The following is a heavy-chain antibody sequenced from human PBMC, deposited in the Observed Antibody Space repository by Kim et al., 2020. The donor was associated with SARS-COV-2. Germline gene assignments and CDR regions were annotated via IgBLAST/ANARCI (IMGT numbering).Heavy chain of an antibody. Sequence: GGSLRLSCAASGFTFSSYGMHWVRQAPGKGLEWVAVIWYDGSNKYYADSVKGRFTISRDNSKNTLYLQMNSLRAEDTAVYYCARALRPIYCGGDCSYYYYGMDVWGQGTTVTVSS. J-gene: IGHJ6*02. CDR2: IWYDGSNK. D-gene: IGHD2-21*02. CDR3: ARALRPIYCGGDCSYYYYGMDV. CDR1: GFTFSSYG. V-gene: IGHV3-33*01.